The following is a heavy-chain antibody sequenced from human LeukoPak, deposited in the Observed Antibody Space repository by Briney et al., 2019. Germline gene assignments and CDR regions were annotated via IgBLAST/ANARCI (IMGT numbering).Heavy chain of an antibody. V-gene: IGHV3-23*01. CDR1: GFTFSSYA. CDR2: ISGSGGST. Sequence: GGSLRLSCAASGFTFSSYAMSWVRQAPGKGLEWVSAISGSGGSTYYADSVKGRFTISRDNSKNTLYLQMNSLRAEDTAVYYCATEESGSYYYYYYYMDVWGKGTTVTISS. D-gene: IGHD1-26*01. CDR3: ATEESGSYYYYYYYMDV. J-gene: IGHJ6*03.